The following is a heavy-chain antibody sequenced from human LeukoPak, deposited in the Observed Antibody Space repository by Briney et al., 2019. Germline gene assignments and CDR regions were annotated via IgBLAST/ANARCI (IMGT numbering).Heavy chain of an antibody. Sequence: GGSLRLSCAASGFTVSSNYVSWVRQAPGKGLEWVSLIYSSGSTYYADSVKGRFTISTDSSKNTLYLQMNSLRAEDTAVYYCARYGYDTSGYYRDYWGQGTLVTVSS. V-gene: IGHV3-66*01. J-gene: IGHJ4*02. D-gene: IGHD3-22*01. CDR2: IYSSGST. CDR1: GFTVSSNY. CDR3: ARYGYDTSGYYRDY.